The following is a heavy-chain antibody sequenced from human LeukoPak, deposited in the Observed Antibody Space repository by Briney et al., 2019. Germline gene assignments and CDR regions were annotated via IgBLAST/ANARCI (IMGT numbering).Heavy chain of an antibody. D-gene: IGHD6-19*01. V-gene: IGHV3-7*01. Sequence: GESLRLSCAASGFTFTTYWMTWVRQAPGKGLERVANINQDGTEKYYVDSVKGRFTISRDNAKNSLYLQMNSLRPEDTAVYYCAKSQVAGSGFFDYWGQGTLVSVSS. CDR3: AKSQVAGSGFFDY. CDR1: GFTFTTYW. J-gene: IGHJ4*02. CDR2: INQDGTEK.